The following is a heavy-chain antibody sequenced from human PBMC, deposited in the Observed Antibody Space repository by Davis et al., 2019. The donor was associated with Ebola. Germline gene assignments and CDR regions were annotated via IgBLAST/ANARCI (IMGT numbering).Heavy chain of an antibody. J-gene: IGHJ4*02. CDR2: INHSGST. Sequence: SETLSLTCAVYGGSFSGYYWSWIRQPPGKGLEWIGEINHSGSTYYNPSLKSRVTISVDTSKNLFSLKLSSVTAADTAVFYCARAPTWSEINYYCFDYWGQGTLVTVSS. D-gene: IGHD3-10*01. CDR3: ARAPTWSEINYYCFDY. CDR1: GGSFSGYY. V-gene: IGHV4-34*01.